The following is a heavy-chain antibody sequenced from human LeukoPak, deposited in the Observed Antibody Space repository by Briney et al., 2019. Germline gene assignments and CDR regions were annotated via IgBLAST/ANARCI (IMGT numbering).Heavy chain of an antibody. Sequence: PGGSLRLSCTASGFTFGDYAMSWVRQAPGKGLEWVGFIRSKAYGGTTEYAASVKGRFTISRDDSKSIAYLQMNSLKTEDTAVYYCTRERRWFDAFDIWGQGTMVTASS. CDR3: TRERRWFDAFDI. J-gene: IGHJ3*02. V-gene: IGHV3-49*04. D-gene: IGHD2-15*01. CDR1: GFTFGDYA. CDR2: IRSKAYGGTT.